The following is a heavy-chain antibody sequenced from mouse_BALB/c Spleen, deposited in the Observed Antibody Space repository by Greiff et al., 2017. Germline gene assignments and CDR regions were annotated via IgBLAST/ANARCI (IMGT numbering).Heavy chain of an antibody. V-gene: IGHV2-9*02. CDR3: ARDKAGTGDWFAY. J-gene: IGHJ3*01. D-gene: IGHD4-1*01. CDR2: IWAGGST. Sequence: VKVVESGPGLVAPSQSLSITCTVSGFSLTSYGVHWVRQPPGKGLEWLGVIWAGGSTNYNSALMSRLSISKDNSKSQVFLKMNSLQTDDTAMYYCARDKAGTGDWFAYWGQGTLVTVSA. CDR1: GFSLTSYG.